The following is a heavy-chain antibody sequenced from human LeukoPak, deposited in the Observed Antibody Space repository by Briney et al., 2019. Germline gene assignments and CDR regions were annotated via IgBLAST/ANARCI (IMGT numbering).Heavy chain of an antibody. Sequence: GASVKVSCTASGHTFTRYGISWVRQAPGQGLEWMGWISGYNGNTYYAQSVKGRFTMSTDTSTSTAYMELSSLRSDDTAVYYCAREGWGTYSSGPYYFDYRGLGTLVTVSS. CDR2: ISGYNGNT. CDR3: AREGWGTYSSGPYYFDY. CDR1: GHTFTRYG. J-gene: IGHJ4*02. D-gene: IGHD6-19*01. V-gene: IGHV1-18*01.